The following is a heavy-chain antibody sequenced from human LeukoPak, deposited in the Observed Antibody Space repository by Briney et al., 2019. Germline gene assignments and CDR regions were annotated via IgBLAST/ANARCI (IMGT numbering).Heavy chain of an antibody. J-gene: IGHJ5*02. CDR3: ARADCSSTSCYGYYDFWSGPSDWFDP. CDR1: GHPLRRQA. Sequence: GGSLRLSCAASGHPLRRQAMHWATQAPGKGLEWVAVISYDGSNKYYAGSVKGRFTISRDNSKNTLYLQMNSLRAEDAAVYYCARADCSSTSCYGYYDFWSGPSDWFDPWRQGTLVTVSS. CDR2: ISYDGSNK. D-gene: IGHD2-2*01. V-gene: IGHV3-30*04.